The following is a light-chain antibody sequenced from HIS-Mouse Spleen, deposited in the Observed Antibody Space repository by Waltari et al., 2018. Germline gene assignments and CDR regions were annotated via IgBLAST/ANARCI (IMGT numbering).Light chain of an antibody. Sequence: QSALTQPASVSGSPGQSITISCTGTSSDVGSYNLVSWYQQHPGKAPKLMIYEGSKRPSWVSNRFSGSKSGNTASLTISRVEAGDEADYYCQVWDSSSDHVVFGGGTKLTVL. V-gene: IGLV2-14*02. J-gene: IGLJ2*01. CDR1: SSDVGSYNL. CDR3: QVWDSSSDHVV. CDR2: EGS.